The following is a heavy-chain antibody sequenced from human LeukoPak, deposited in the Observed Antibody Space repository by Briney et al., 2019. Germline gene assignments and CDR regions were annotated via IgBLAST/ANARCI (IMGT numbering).Heavy chain of an antibody. CDR3: ARLYYDSSGYFQICYFDY. J-gene: IGHJ4*02. Sequence: KPSETLSFTCTVSGGSISSSSYYWGWIRQPPGKGLEWIGSIYYSGSTYYNPSLKSRVTISVDTSKNQFSLNLGSVTAADTAVYYCARLYYDSSGYFQICYFDYWGQGNLVTVSS. CDR1: GGSISSSSYY. D-gene: IGHD3-22*01. V-gene: IGHV4-39*01. CDR2: IYYSGST.